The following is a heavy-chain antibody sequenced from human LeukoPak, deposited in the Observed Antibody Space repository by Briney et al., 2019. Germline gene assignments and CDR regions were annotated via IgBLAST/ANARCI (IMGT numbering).Heavy chain of an antibody. D-gene: IGHD2-8*01. V-gene: IGHV4-59*02. CDR1: RGSVTSYY. Sequence: PSETLSLTCTISRGSVTSYYWSWIRQSPGKGLEWIGYIYYSGSTKYNPSLESRVTISIDGSKNQFSLQLTSMTAADTAVYYCARQRGMVHYFDYWGQGTLVTVSS. J-gene: IGHJ4*02. CDR2: IYYSGST. CDR3: ARQRGMVHYFDY.